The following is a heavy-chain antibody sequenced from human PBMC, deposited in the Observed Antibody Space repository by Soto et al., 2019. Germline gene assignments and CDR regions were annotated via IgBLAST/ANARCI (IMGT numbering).Heavy chain of an antibody. Sequence: SETLSLTCTVSGGSISSYYWSWIRQPAGKGLEWIGRIYTSGSTNYNPSPKSRVTMSVDTSKNQFSLKLSSVTAADTAVYYCARVRIAARTGAYGMDVWGQGTTVTVSS. V-gene: IGHV4-4*07. CDR2: IYTSGST. CDR3: ARVRIAARTGAYGMDV. D-gene: IGHD6-6*01. J-gene: IGHJ6*02. CDR1: GGSISSYY.